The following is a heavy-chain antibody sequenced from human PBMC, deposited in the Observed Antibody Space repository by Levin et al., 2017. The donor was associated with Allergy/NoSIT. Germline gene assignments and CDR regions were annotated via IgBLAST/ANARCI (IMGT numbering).Heavy chain of an antibody. Sequence: SQTLSLTCTVSGGSISSSDYYWGWIRQTPGKGLEWIGSIYYSGTTNYKPSLKSRLTISVDTSKNQFSLRLGSVTATDTAVYYCARLGYYYEASGYNIDYWGQGTLVTVSS. V-gene: IGHV4-39*01. CDR1: GGSISSSDYY. CDR2: IYYSGTT. D-gene: IGHD3-22*01. J-gene: IGHJ4*02. CDR3: ARLGYYYEASGYNIDY.